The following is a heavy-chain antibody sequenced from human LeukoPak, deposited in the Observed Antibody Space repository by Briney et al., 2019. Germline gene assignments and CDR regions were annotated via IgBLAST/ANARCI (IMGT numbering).Heavy chain of an antibody. CDR1: GFTFSSYA. Sequence: GGSLRLSCAASGFTFSSYAMHWVRQAPGKGLEWVAVISYDGSNKYYADSVKGRFTISRDNSKNTLYLQMNSLRAEDTAVYYCANPIHYYYYYYMDVWGKGTTVTVSS. CDR3: ANPIHYYYYYYMDV. J-gene: IGHJ6*03. V-gene: IGHV3-30-3*01. CDR2: ISYDGSNK.